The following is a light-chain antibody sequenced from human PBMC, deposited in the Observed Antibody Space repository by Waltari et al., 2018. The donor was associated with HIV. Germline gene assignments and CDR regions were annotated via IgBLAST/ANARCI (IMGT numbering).Light chain of an antibody. CDR1: SSNVGQTY. J-gene: IGLJ6*01. Sequence: QSGLRQPPSTSRPPGQRVVISCSGSSSNVGQTYVSWFQQLPGAAPRLLIYRNDRRPSGVPDRFTAAKSGTSASLVISGLRSDDEADYFCASWDDALSSWLFGGGTKLTVL. CDR2: RND. CDR3: ASWDDALSSWL. V-gene: IGLV1-47*01.